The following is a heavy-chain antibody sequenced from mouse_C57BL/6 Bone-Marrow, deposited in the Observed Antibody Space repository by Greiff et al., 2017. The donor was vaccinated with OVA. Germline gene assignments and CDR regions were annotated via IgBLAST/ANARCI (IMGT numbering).Heavy chain of an antibody. D-gene: IGHD1-1*01. CDR2: ISSGGSYT. J-gene: IGHJ1*03. CDR3: ARHYHYYGSSHWYFDV. CDR1: GFTFSSYG. Sequence: EVKVVESGGDLVKPGGSLKLSCAASGFTFSSYGMSWVRQTPDKRLEWVATISSGGSYTYYPDSVKGRFTISRDNAKNTLYLQMRSLKSEDTAMYYCARHYHYYGSSHWYFDVWGTGTTVTVSS. V-gene: IGHV5-6*01.